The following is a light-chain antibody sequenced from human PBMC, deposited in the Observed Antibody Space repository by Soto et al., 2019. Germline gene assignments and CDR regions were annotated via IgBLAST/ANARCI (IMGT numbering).Light chain of an antibody. J-gene: IGLJ2*01. CDR3: SSYTSSSSV. CDR2: DVS. CDR1: SSDVGGYNY. V-gene: IGLV2-14*01. Sequence: QSVLTQPASVSGSPGQSITISCTGTSSDVGGYNYVSWYQQHPGKAPKLMIYDVSNRPSGVSNRFSGSKSGNTASLTISGXXXEDEADYYCSSYTSSSSVFGGGTKLTVL.